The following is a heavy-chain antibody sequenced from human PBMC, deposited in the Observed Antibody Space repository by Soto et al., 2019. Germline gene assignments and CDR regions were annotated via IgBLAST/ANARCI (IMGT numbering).Heavy chain of an antibody. Sequence: SVKVSCKAPGGTFSSYAISWVRQAPGQGLEWMGGIIPIFGTANYAQKFQGRVTITADNSTSTAYMELSSLRSEDTAVYYCARGYSNGIWWSSYYYYMDVWGKGTTVTVSS. CDR2: IIPIFGTA. J-gene: IGHJ6*03. CDR3: ARGYSNGIWWSSYYYYMDV. CDR1: GGTFSSYA. V-gene: IGHV1-69*06. D-gene: IGHD4-4*01.